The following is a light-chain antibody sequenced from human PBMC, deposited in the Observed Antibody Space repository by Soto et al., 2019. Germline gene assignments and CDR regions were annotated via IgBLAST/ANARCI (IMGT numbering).Light chain of an antibody. J-gene: IGKJ4*01. CDR1: ESIGNY. CDR2: DAS. Sequence: EVVLTQSPATLSLSPGERATLSCRASESIGNYLAWYQQKLGQAPKLLIYDASHRAIGIPGRFSGDGSGTDFTPTTSSPEPEDFAVYYCQWRSDWPPRLTFGGGTKVEIK. CDR3: QWRSDWPPRLT. V-gene: IGKV3-11*01.